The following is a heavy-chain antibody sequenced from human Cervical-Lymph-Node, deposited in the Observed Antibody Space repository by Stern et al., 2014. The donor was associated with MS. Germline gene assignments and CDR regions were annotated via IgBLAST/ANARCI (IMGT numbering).Heavy chain of an antibody. D-gene: IGHD6-19*01. V-gene: IGHV5-51*03. CDR1: GYSFTTFW. J-gene: IGHJ4*02. CDR2: IFPDDSDT. CDR3: ARPLGSGWTAGWYY. Sequence: EVQLVQSGAEVKQPGESLKISCKGSGYSFTTFWIGWVRQMPGKGLEWIGIIFPDDSDTRYSPSFQGLVNISADKSTDTAYLQWSSLKAADTATYYCARPLGSGWTAGWYYWGQGTRVTVSS.